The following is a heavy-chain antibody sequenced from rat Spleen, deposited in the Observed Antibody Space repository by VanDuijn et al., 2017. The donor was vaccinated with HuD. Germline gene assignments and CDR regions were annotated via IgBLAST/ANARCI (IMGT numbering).Heavy chain of an antibody. Sequence: QVQLKESGPGLVQPSQTLSLTCTVSGLSLTSNSVSWIRQPPGKGLEWMGIMWNDGDTSYNSALKSRLSISRDTSKSQVFLKMNSLQTEDTAMYFCARSSRTTGDYWGQGVMVTVSS. CDR2: MWNDGDT. J-gene: IGHJ2*01. D-gene: IGHD1-11*01. V-gene: IGHV2-47*01. CDR1: GLSLTSNS. CDR3: ARSSRTTGDY.